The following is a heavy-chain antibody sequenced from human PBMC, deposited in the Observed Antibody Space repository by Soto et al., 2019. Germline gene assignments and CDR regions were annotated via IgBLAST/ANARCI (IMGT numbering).Heavy chain of an antibody. CDR2: IYWDDDK. Sequence: QITLKECGPTLVKPTQTLTLTCTFSGFSLSTSGVGVGWIRQPPGKALEWLALIYWDDDKRYSPSLKSRLTITKDTSKNQVVLTMTNMDPVDTATYYCAHSRIAVAEVDYFDYWGQGTLVTVSS. D-gene: IGHD6-19*01. J-gene: IGHJ4*02. CDR3: AHSRIAVAEVDYFDY. V-gene: IGHV2-5*02. CDR1: GFSLSTSGVG.